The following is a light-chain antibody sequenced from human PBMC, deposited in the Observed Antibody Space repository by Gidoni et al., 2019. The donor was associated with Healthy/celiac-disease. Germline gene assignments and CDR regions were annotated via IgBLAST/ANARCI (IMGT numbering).Light chain of an antibody. V-gene: IGKV1-33*01. J-gene: IGKJ3*01. Sequence: DIQMTQSPSSLSASVGDRATITCQASQDISNYLNWNQQKPGKAPKLLIYDASNLETGVPSRFSGSGSGTDFTFTISSLQPEDIATYYCQQYDNLPRTFXPXTKVDI. CDR3: QQYDNLPRT. CDR1: QDISNY. CDR2: DAS.